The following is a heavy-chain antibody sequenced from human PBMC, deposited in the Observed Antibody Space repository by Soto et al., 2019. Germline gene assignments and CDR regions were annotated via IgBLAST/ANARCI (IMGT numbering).Heavy chain of an antibody. CDR1: GDSIISSSYN. V-gene: IGHV4-39*01. J-gene: IGHJ5*02. CDR2: IYYTGRT. CDR3: ARMPTGFPNWFDP. D-gene: IGHD2-2*01. Sequence: SETLSLTCTVSGDSIISSSYNWAWIRQPPGKGLEWIGAIYYTGRTSYNPSLQSRVTISVDTSKNQYFVNLRSVTAADTSVYYCARMPTGFPNWFDPWGQGTLVTVS.